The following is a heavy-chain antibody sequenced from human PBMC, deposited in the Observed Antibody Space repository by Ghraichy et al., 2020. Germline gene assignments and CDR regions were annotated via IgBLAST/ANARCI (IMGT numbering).Heavy chain of an antibody. Sequence: GGSLRLSCSASGFSFSTYTMTWVRQAPGKGLEWVSSISGSTNYIYYADSVKGRFTVSRDNANNSLFLQMNSLRAEDAAVYFCARAGIGRSSYSASHLADVWGQGATVTVSS. CDR2: ISGSTNYI. V-gene: IGHV3-21*01. D-gene: IGHD2-15*01. J-gene: IGHJ6*02. CDR3: ARAGIGRSSYSASHLADV. CDR1: GFSFSTYT.